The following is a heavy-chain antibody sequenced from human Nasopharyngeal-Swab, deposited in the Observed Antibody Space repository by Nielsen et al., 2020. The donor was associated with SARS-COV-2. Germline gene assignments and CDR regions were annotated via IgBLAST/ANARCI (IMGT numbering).Heavy chain of an antibody. CDR1: GWSFSGYY. D-gene: IGHD4-23*01. V-gene: IGHV4-34*12. CDR2: IIHSGRT. J-gene: IGHJ4*02. CDR3: ARVVTTVVLPYTWIIDY. Sequence: GSLRPPFAVYGWSFSGYYWSWFPQPPGKGLEWIGAIIHSGRTNYNPSLKSRVTISVDTSKNQFSLKLSSVTAADTALYYCARVVTTVVLPYTWIIDYWGQGTLVTVSS.